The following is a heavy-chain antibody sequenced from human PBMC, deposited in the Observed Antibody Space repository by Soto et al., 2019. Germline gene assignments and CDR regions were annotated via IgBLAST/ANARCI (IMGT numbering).Heavy chain of an antibody. CDR1: GYTFTSYY. Sequence: ASVKVSCKASGYTFTSYYMHWVRQAPGQGLEWMGIINPSGGSTSYAQKFQGRVTMARDTSTSTVYMELSSLRSEDTAVYYCARDKSGDCSSTSCYTKGGMDVWGQGTTVTVSS. V-gene: IGHV1-46*01. D-gene: IGHD2-2*02. J-gene: IGHJ6*02. CDR3: ARDKSGDCSSTSCYTKGGMDV. CDR2: INPSGGST.